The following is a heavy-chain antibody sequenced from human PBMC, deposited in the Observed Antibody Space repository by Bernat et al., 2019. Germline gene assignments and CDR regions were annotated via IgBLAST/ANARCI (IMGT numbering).Heavy chain of an antibody. CDR2: ISYDGSNK. Sequence: QVQLVESGGGVVQPGRSLRLSCAASGFTFSSYAMHWVRQAPGKGLEWVAVISYDGSNKYYADSVKGRFTISRDNSNNTLYLQMNSLRVEDTAVYYCARDFSSSNWFDPWGQGTLVTVSS. V-gene: IGHV3-30*14. J-gene: IGHJ5*02. CDR3: ARDFSSSNWFDP. CDR1: GFTFSSYA. D-gene: IGHD6-19*01.